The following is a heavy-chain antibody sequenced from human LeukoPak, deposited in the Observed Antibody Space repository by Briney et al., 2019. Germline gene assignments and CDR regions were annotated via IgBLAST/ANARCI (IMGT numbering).Heavy chain of an antibody. V-gene: IGHV7-4-1*02. CDR1: GYTFTSNY. Sequence: ASVTVSCKASGYTFTSNYIHWVRQAPGQGLEWMGWINTNTGNPTYAQGFTGRFVFSLDTSVSTAYLQISSLKAEDTVVYYCARGGGSGAPYWYFDLWGRGTLVTVSS. D-gene: IGHD3-16*01. CDR3: ARGGGSGAPYWYFDL. CDR2: INTNTGNP. J-gene: IGHJ2*01.